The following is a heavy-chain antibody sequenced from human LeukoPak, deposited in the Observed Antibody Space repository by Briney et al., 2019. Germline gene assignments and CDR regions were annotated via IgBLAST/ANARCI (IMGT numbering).Heavy chain of an antibody. D-gene: IGHD3-3*01. V-gene: IGHV4-34*01. Sequence: SETLSLTCAVYGGSFSGYYWSWIRQAPGKGLEWIGEINHSGSTNYNPSLKSLVTISVDTSKNQFSLKLSSVTAADTAVYYCARGEMKGFWSGYLVYYYYYMDVWGKGTTVTVSS. CDR2: INHSGST. CDR3: ARGEMKGFWSGYLVYYYYYMDV. CDR1: GGSFSGYY. J-gene: IGHJ6*03.